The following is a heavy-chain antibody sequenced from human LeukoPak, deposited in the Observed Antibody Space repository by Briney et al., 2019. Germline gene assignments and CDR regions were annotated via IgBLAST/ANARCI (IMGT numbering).Heavy chain of an antibody. CDR3: ARDGTVTTGKLEY. D-gene: IGHD4-17*01. J-gene: IGHJ4*02. V-gene: IGHV3-21*01. Sequence: GGSLRLSCAASGFTFSSYSMNWVRQAPGKGLEWVSSIDFTSRYIYNADSVKGRFTTSRDNAKNSLDLQMNSLKVEDTAVYYCARDGTVTTGKLEYWGQGTLVTVSS. CDR2: IDFTSRYI. CDR1: GFTFSSYS.